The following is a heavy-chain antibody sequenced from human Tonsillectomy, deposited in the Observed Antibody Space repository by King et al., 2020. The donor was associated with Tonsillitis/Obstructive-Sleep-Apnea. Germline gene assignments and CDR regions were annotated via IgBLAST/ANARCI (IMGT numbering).Heavy chain of an antibody. D-gene: IGHD2-15*01. CDR2: VNHGGNT. Sequence: VQLQQWGAGLLKPSETLSLTCAVYGESFSGYYWTWIRQPPGKGLEWIGEVNHGGNTNYNPSLKSRVTISVDTSKNQFSLKLSSVTAADTAVYYCARGNIVVMVAATATLFDYWGQGTLVAVSS. J-gene: IGHJ4*02. CDR3: ARGNIVVMVAATATLFDY. V-gene: IGHV4-34*01. CDR1: GESFSGYY.